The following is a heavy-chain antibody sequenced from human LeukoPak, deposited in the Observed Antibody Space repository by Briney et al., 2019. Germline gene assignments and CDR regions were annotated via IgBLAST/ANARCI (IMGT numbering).Heavy chain of an antibody. CDR1: GLTFRSNA. J-gene: IGHJ3*02. V-gene: IGHV3-23*01. Sequence: GGSPRLSCAASGLTFRSNAISWVRQAPGKGLEWVSTISGSGGSTDYADSVKGRFTISRDNSKNTLYLQMNSLRAEDTAVYYCANPKGDYYDKYPNSAFDIWGQGTMVTVSS. D-gene: IGHD3-22*01. CDR2: ISGSGGST. CDR3: ANPKGDYYDKYPNSAFDI.